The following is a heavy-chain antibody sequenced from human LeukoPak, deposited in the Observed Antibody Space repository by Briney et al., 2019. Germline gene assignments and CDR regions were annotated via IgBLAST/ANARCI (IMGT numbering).Heavy chain of an antibody. V-gene: IGHV3-21*01. Sequence: GGSLRLSCAASGFTFSSYSMTCVRQAPGKGLEWVSSISSSSSYIYYADSVKGRFTISRDNAKNSLYLQMNSLRAEDTAVYYCARDQLGGFDYWGQGTLVTVSS. CDR2: ISSSSSYI. CDR1: GFTFSSYS. J-gene: IGHJ4*02. CDR3: ARDQLGGFDY. D-gene: IGHD5-18*01.